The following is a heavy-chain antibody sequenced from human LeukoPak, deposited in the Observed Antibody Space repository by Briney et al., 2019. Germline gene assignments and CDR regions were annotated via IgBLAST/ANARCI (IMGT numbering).Heavy chain of an antibody. CDR1: GFTFSSYA. CDR2: ISGRGGST. J-gene: IGHJ4*02. CDR3: AKDFFSDILTGYNDY. Sequence: PGGSLRLSCAASGFTFSSYAMSWVRQAPGKGLEWVSAISGRGGSTYYADSVKGRFTISRDNSKNTLYLQMNSLRAEDTAVYFCAKDFFSDILTGYNDYWGQGTLVTVSS. V-gene: IGHV3-23*01. D-gene: IGHD3-9*01.